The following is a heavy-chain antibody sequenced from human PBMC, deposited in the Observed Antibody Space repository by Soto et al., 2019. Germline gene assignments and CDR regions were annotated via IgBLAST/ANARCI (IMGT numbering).Heavy chain of an antibody. V-gene: IGHV4-31*02. D-gene: IGHD6-6*01. CDR3: ARGGSSSTYQFDY. CDR2: IYYSGST. Sequence: SETLSLTCTVSGGSISSGGYYWSWIRQHPGEGLEWIGYIYYSGSTYYNPSLKSRVTISVDTSKNQFSLKLSSVTAADTAVYYCARGGSSSTYQFDYWGQGTLVTVSS. CDR1: GGSISSGGYY. J-gene: IGHJ4*02.